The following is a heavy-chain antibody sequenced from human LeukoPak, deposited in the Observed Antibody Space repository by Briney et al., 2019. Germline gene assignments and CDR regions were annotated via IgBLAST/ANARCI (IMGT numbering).Heavy chain of an antibody. D-gene: IGHD6-6*01. CDR3: ARQREYSSSALAGFDP. V-gene: IGHV4-59*08. CDR1: GGSISGYY. J-gene: IGHJ5*02. CDR2: LYYMRGA. Sequence: SETLSLTCTVSGGSISGYYWNWSRQPPGKGVEWIGNLYYMRGAWYKSSLKSRVTMSLDTSKNQFSLKLTSVTAADTAMYYCARQREYSSSALAGFDPWGGGNLVTVSS.